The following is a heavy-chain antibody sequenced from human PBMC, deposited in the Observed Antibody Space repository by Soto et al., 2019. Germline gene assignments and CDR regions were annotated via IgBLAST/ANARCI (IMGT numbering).Heavy chain of an antibody. CDR3: AAELDSSGLKAPY. CDR1: GFTFTSSA. D-gene: IGHD3-22*01. J-gene: IGHJ4*02. CDR2: IVVGSGNT. Sequence: SVKVSCKASGFTFTSSAVQWVRQARGQRLEWIGWIVVGSGNTNYAQKFQERVTITRDMSTSTAYMELSSLRSEDTAVYYCAAELDSSGLKAPYWGQGTLVTAPQ. V-gene: IGHV1-58*01.